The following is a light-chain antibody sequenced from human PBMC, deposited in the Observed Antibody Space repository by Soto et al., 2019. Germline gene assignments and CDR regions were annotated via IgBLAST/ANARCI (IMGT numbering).Light chain of an antibody. Sequence: DIVMTQSPATLSVSPGERATLSCRASQSVSSNLAWFQQRPGQAPRLLIYDASTRATGIPTRFSGSGSGTEFTLTISSLQSEDFATYYCQQHNDYTPVTFGQGTKLEIK. V-gene: IGKV3-15*01. CDR1: QSVSSN. CDR3: QQHNDYTPVT. CDR2: DAS. J-gene: IGKJ2*01.